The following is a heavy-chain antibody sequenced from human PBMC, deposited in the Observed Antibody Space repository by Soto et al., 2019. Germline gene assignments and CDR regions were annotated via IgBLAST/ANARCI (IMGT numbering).Heavy chain of an antibody. CDR3: SGRSSGWYFDY. CDR1: GFTFSSYA. J-gene: IGHJ4*02. Sequence: EVQLLESGGGLVQPGGSLRLSCAASGFTFSSYAMNWVRQAPGKGLEWVSVISGSGGSTYYADSVKGRFTISRDNSKNTLYLQMNSRRAEDTAVYYCSGRSSGWYFDYWGQGTLVIVSS. V-gene: IGHV3-23*01. D-gene: IGHD6-19*01. CDR2: ISGSGGST.